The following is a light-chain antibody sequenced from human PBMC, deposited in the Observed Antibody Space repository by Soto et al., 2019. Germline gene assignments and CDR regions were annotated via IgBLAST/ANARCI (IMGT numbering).Light chain of an antibody. CDR3: QQYCSSPWT. Sequence: EIVLTQSPGTLSLYPGERATLSCRASQSVPSTHLAWYQQKPGQAPRLLIYGASSRATGNPDRFSGSGSGTGFTLTISRLEPEDLAVYYCQQYCSSPWTFGQGTKVEIK. CDR1: QSVPSTH. J-gene: IGKJ1*01. V-gene: IGKV3-20*01. CDR2: GAS.